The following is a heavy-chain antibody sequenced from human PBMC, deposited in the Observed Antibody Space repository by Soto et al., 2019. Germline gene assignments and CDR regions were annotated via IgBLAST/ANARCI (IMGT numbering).Heavy chain of an antibody. CDR1: GYTFTSYY. D-gene: IGHD2-8*01. V-gene: IGHV1-46*01. CDR2: INPSGGST. CDR3: ASQEYCTNGVCYKGYYYYGMDV. Sequence: ASVKVSCKASGYTFTSYYMHWVRQAPGQGLEWMGIINPSGGSTSYAQKFQGRVTMTRDTSTSTVYMELSSLRSEDTAVYYCASQEYCTNGVCYKGYYYYGMDVWGQGTTVTVSS. J-gene: IGHJ6*02.